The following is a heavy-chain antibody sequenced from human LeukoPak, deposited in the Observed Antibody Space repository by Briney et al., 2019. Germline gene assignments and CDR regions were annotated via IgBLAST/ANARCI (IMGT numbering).Heavy chain of an antibody. CDR3: ARDLTGLNWFDP. V-gene: IGHV4-59*11. CDR2: IYYTGST. D-gene: IGHD3-9*01. J-gene: IGHJ5*02. CDR1: DGSISTHY. Sequence: PSETLSLTCSVSDGSISTHYWNWIRQPPGKGLEWIGYIYYTGSTNYNPSLKSRVTMSVDTSKNQFSLKLSSVTAADTAVYYCARDLTGLNWFDPWGQGTLVTVSS.